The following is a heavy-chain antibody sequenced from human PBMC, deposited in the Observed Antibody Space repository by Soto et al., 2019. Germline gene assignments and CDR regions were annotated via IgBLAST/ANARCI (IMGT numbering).Heavy chain of an antibody. V-gene: IGHV3-21*01. J-gene: IGHJ4*02. Sequence: GGSLRLSCAASGFTFSSYSMNWVRQAPGKGLEWVSSISSSSSYIYYADSVKGRFTISRDNAKNSLYLQMNSLRAEDTAVYYCARDGLGGHYYFDYWGQGPLVTVSS. CDR3: ARDGLGGHYYFDY. CDR1: GFTFSSYS. D-gene: IGHD6-25*01. CDR2: ISSSSSYI.